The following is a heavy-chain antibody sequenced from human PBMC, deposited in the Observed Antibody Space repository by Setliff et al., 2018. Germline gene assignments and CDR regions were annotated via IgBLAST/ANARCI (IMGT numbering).Heavy chain of an antibody. CDR2: IFPADSDT. CDR3: ARVGTAGGYYFDF. D-gene: IGHD2-15*01. Sequence: PGESLKISCKGSGYRFSSYWIGWVRQMPGKGLEWIGIIFPADSDTRYSPSFQGKVTISADKSISTAYVQWRSLKASDTAMYYCARVGTAGGYYFDFWSQGALVTVSS. V-gene: IGHV5-51*01. CDR1: GYRFSSYW. J-gene: IGHJ4*02.